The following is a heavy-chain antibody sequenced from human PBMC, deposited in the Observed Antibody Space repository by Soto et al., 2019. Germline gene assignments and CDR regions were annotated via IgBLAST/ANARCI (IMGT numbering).Heavy chain of an antibody. V-gene: IGHV3-30*18. J-gene: IGHJ6*02. CDR2: ISYDGSNK. Sequence: QVQLVESGGGVVQPGRSLRLSCAASGFTFSSYGMHWVRQAPGKGLEWVAVISYDGSNKYYADSVKGRFTISRDNSKNTLYLQMNSLRAEDTAVYYCAKDSHVVVITKPQKGPKYGMDVWGQGTTVTVSS. CDR3: AKDSHVVVITKPQKGPKYGMDV. CDR1: GFTFSSYG. D-gene: IGHD3-22*01.